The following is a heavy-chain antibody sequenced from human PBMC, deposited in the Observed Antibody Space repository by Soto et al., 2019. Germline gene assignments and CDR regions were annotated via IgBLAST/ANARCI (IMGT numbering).Heavy chain of an antibody. Sequence: PSETLSLICTVSGYSISSDYYWGWIRQPSGKGLEWIGSIYHTGSSYYNPSLKSRLTITVDTSKNHFSLKLSSVTAADTAVYYCARGFIENYYDSSGYFPFDYWGQGTLVTVSS. CDR1: GYSISSDYY. CDR2: IYHTGSS. D-gene: IGHD3-22*01. CDR3: ARGFIENYYDSSGYFPFDY. V-gene: IGHV4-38-2*02. J-gene: IGHJ4*02.